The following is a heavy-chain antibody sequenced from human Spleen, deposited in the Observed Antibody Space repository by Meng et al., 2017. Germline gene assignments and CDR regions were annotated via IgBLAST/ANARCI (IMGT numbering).Heavy chain of an antibody. D-gene: IGHD6-13*01. J-gene: IGHJ4*02. Sequence: ASVKVSCKPSGYNFPDYWLHWVRRAPGQGLEWMGRIDPKSGDTHYAQRFQGRVTMTGDTSISTAYMKLSGLRSDDTAMYYCARDEDISAAGKLFGDYWGQGTLVTVS. CDR3: ARDEDISAAGKLFGDY. CDR2: IDPKSGDT. CDR1: GYNFPDYW. V-gene: IGHV1-2*06.